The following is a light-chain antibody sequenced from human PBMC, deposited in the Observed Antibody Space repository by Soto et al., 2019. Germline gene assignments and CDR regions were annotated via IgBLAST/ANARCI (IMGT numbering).Light chain of an antibody. CDR3: SSYAGSNAIWGYV. J-gene: IGLJ1*01. V-gene: IGLV2-8*01. CDR1: SSDVGGYNY. Sequence: QSALTQPPSASGSPGQSVTISCTGTSSDVGGYNYVSWYQQHPGKAPKLMIYEVSKRPSGVPDRFSGSKSGNTASLTVSGLQAEDEADYYCSSYAGSNAIWGYVFGTGTKLTVL. CDR2: EVS.